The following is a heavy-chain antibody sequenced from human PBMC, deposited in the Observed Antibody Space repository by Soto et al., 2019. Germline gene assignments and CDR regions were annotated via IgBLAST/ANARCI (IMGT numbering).Heavy chain of an antibody. J-gene: IGHJ4*02. CDR3: TRDRLGGWGIITAYYFDC. D-gene: IGHD3-10*01. CDR1: GFTFGDYA. Sequence: EVQLVESGGGLVKPGRSLRLSCTASGFTFGDYAMSWFRQAPGKGLEWVGFMRSKAYGGTTEYAASVKGRFIISRDDSRSIAYLHMNSLKTEDTGLYYCTRDRLGGWGIITAYYFDCWGQGTLVTVSS. CDR2: MRSKAYGGTT. V-gene: IGHV3-49*05.